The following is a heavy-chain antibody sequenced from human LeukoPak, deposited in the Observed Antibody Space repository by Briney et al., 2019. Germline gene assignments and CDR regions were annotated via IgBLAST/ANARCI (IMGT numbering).Heavy chain of an antibody. CDR1: GHSINSGYH. V-gene: IGHV4-38-2*01. CDR3: ARCPHDSRRDYDVYSYMDV. J-gene: IGHJ6*03. Sequence: SSETLSLTCAVSGHSINSGYHWGWIRQPPGKGLEWIGSIYWSGNSYYNPSLKSRLTISVDTSKNQFSLRLSSVTAADTAIYYCARCPHDSRRDYDVYSYMDVWGKGTTVTVSS. D-gene: IGHD4-17*01. CDR2: IYWSGNS.